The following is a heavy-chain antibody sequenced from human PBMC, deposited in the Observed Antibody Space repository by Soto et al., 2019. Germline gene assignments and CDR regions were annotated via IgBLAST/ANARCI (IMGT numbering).Heavy chain of an antibody. D-gene: IGHD5-12*01. CDR3: ARWVATLHSDYFDD. J-gene: IGHJ4*02. Sequence: SETLSLTCAVYGGSFSGYYWSWIRQPPGKGLEWIGEINHSGSTNYNPSLKSRVTISVDTSKNQFSLKLSSVTAADTAVYYCARWVATLHSDYFDDWGQGTLVTVSS. V-gene: IGHV4-34*01. CDR1: GGSFSGYY. CDR2: INHSGST.